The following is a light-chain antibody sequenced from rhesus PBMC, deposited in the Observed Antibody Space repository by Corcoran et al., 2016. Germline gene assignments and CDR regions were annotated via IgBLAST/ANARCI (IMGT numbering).Light chain of an antibody. Sequence: QSAPTQPPSVSGSPGHSVTFSCSGTSSDIGAYNHVSWYQQHPGKAPKLMLYGISNRPSGVSDRFSGSKSGNTASLTISGLQAEDEADYYGCSRTTTGTYIFGAGTRLTVL. J-gene: IGLJ1*01. V-gene: IGLV2S7*01. CDR1: SSDIGAYNH. CDR3: CSRTTTGTYI. CDR2: GIS.